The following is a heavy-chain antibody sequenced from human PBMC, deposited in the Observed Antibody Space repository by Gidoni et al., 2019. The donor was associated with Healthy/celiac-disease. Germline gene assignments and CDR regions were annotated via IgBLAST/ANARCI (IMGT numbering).Heavy chain of an antibody. CDR1: GFTFSSYG. V-gene: IGHV3-30*18. CDR2: ISDDGSNK. CDR3: AKDPTTMIVVGYFDY. Sequence: QVQLVESGGGVVQPGRSLRLSCAASGFTFSSYGMLWVRQAPGKGLEWVAVISDDGSNKYYADSVKGRFTISRDNSKNTLYLQMNSLRAEDTAVYYCAKDPTTMIVVGYFDYWGQGTLVTVSS. J-gene: IGHJ4*02. D-gene: IGHD3-22*01.